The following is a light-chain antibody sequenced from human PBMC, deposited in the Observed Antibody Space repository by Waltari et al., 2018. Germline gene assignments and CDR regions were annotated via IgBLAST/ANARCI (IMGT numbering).Light chain of an antibody. CDR2: DAY. CDR1: QSVGRS. CDR3: QMYVRLPAT. V-gene: IGKV3-20*01. J-gene: IGKJ1*01. Sequence: EIVLTQSPGTLSLSQGERATLSCRASQSVGRSLAWDQQKHGQAPRLLIYDAYTRATVIPDRFSGGGSGTDFSLTISRLEPEDFAVYYCQMYVRLPATFGQGTKVEI.